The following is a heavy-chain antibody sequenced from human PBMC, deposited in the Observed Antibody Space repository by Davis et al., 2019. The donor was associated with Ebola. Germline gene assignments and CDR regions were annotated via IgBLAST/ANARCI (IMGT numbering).Heavy chain of an antibody. CDR1: GDSMSSYY. V-gene: IGHV4-59*13. CDR3: ARTPQYGNYGSFFDS. D-gene: IGHD3-22*01. CDR2: IYYSGTT. J-gene: IGHJ4*02. Sequence: SETLSLTCTVSGDSMSSYYWSWIRQSPGKGLEWIGNIYYSGTTNYSPSLKSRVTISGDTSRNQFFLNLTSVTAADTAMYYCARTPQYGNYGSFFDSWGQGALVTVSS.